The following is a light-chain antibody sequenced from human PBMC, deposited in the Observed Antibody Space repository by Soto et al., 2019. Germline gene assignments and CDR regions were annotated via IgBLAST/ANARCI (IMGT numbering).Light chain of an antibody. J-gene: IGKJ2*01. Sequence: DLQMTQSPYSLSASVGDRVTITCRASQSINSNLNWYQQKPGKAPKLLIYGASSLQSGVPSRFSGSGSGTDFTLIISSLQPEDFATYYCQQSYITPRTFGQGTKLEIK. CDR3: QQSYITPRT. V-gene: IGKV1-39*01. CDR1: QSINSN. CDR2: GAS.